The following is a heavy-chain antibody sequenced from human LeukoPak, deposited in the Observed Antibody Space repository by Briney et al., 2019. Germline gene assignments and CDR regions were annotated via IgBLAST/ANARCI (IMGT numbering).Heavy chain of an antibody. D-gene: IGHD3-9*01. Sequence: KTGGSLRLSCAASAFTFNSYSMSWVRQAPGEGLEWVASITSTSVSTYYADSVKGRFTISRDNAKNSLYLQMNSLRAEDTAVYYCARTYYDILTSYNPYFDYWGQGTLVTVSS. CDR1: AFTFNSYS. CDR3: ARTYYDILTSYNPYFDY. CDR2: ITSTSVST. J-gene: IGHJ4*02. V-gene: IGHV3-21*01.